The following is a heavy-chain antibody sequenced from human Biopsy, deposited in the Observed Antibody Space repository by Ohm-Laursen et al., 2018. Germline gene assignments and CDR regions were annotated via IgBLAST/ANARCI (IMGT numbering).Heavy chain of an antibody. CDR2: MSPNTGNT. D-gene: IGHD1-26*01. CDR1: GYTFTSHD. CDR3: ARWETTLGRSLDS. J-gene: IGHJ4*02. Sequence: ASVNVSCKASGYTFTSHDINWVRQATGQGLEWMGWMSPNTGNTVYAQRFQDRVTMTSDTSTGTAYMELTSLTSDDTAVYFCARWETTLGRSLDSWGQGTLVAVSS. V-gene: IGHV1-8*01.